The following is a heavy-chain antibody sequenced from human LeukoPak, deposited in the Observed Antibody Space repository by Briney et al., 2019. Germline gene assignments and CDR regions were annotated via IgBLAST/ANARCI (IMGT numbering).Heavy chain of an antibody. CDR3: ARTGIAAAETRYYNYYYGLDI. J-gene: IGHJ6*02. D-gene: IGHD6-13*01. V-gene: IGHV3-66*01. Sequence: GGSLRLSCAASGFTVSASCMRWVRQAPGKGLEWVSVTYSGGWTYYSDAVKGRFIISRDNSKNTLYLQMNSLRAEDTAVYYCARTGIAAAETRYYNYYYGLDIWGQGTTVTVSS. CDR1: GFTVSASC. CDR2: TYSGGWT.